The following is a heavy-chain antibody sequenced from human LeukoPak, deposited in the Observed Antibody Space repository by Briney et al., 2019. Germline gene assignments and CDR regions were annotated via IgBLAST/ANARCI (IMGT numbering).Heavy chain of an antibody. CDR3: ASGGNGYNEDWFDP. J-gene: IGHJ5*02. CDR2: INHSGST. D-gene: IGHD5-24*01. CDR1: GGSFSGYY. Sequence: SETLSLTCAVYGGSFSGYYWSWIRQPPGKGLEWIGEINHSGSTNYNPSLKSRVTISVDTSKNQFSLKLSSVTAADTAVYYCASGGNGYNEDWFDPWGQGTLVTVSS. V-gene: IGHV4-34*01.